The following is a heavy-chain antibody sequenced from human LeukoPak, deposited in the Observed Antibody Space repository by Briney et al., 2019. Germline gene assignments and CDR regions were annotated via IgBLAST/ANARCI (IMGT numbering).Heavy chain of an antibody. D-gene: IGHD3-22*01. V-gene: IGHV3-11*04. CDR2: ISSGSTI. CDR1: GFTFSDYD. Sequence: GGSLRLSCAASGFTFSDYDMSWIRQAPGKGLEWVSYISSGSTIYYAGSVKGRFTISRDNAKNSLYMQMNSLRAEDTAVYYCARSTNYDSSGYYHDYWGQGTLVTVSS. CDR3: ARSTNYDSSGYYHDY. J-gene: IGHJ4*02.